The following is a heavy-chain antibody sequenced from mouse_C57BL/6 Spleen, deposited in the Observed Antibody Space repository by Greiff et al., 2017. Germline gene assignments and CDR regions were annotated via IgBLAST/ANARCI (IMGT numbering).Heavy chain of an antibody. CDR1: GYTFTSYT. CDR3: ARDRYGNYGDYAMDY. Sequence: VQLQQSGAELARPGASVKMSCKASGYTFTSYTMHWVKQRPGPGLEWIGYINPSSGYTKYNQKFKDKATLTADKSSSTAYMQLSSLTSEDSAVYYCARDRYGNYGDYAMDYWGQGTSVTVSS. D-gene: IGHD2-1*01. V-gene: IGHV1-4*01. J-gene: IGHJ4*01. CDR2: INPSSGYT.